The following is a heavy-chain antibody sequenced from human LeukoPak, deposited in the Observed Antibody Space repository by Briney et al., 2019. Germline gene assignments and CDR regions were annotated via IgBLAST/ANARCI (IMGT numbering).Heavy chain of an antibody. D-gene: IGHD5-12*01. J-gene: IGHJ4*02. Sequence: KPGGSLRLSCAASGFTFSDYYMSWIRQAPGKGREWVLYISSSTSYTNYADSVKGRFTISRDNAKNSLYLHMNSLRAEDTAVYYCARDGMSDYDYFDYWGQGTLVTVSS. CDR2: ISSSTSYT. CDR3: ARDGMSDYDYFDY. V-gene: IGHV3-11*05. CDR1: GFTFSDYY.